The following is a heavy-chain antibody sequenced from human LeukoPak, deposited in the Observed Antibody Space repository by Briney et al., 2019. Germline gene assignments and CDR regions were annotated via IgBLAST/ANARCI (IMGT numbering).Heavy chain of an antibody. CDR3: ARDGGTTVVTFDY. CDR2: ISSSSSYI. CDR1: GFTFSSYS. Sequence: PGGSLRLSCAASGFTFSSYSMNWVRQAPGKGLEWVSSISSSSSYIYYADSVKGRFTISRDNAKNSLYLQMNSLRAGDTAVYYCARDGGTTVVTFDYWGQGTLVTVSS. V-gene: IGHV3-21*01. D-gene: IGHD4-23*01. J-gene: IGHJ4*02.